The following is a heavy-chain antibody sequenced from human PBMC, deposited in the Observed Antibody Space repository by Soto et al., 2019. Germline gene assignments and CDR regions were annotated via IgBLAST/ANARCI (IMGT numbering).Heavy chain of an antibody. V-gene: IGHV3-33*01. CDR1: GFTFSSYG. D-gene: IGHD4-17*01. CDR2: IWYDGSNK. Sequence: PGGSLRLSCAASGFTFSSYGMHWVRQAPGKGLEWVAVIWYDGSNKYYADSVKGRFTISRDNSKNTLYLQMNSLRAEDTAVYYCARDQYDYGDYFFDYWGQGTLVTVSS. CDR3: ARDQYDYGDYFFDY. J-gene: IGHJ4*02.